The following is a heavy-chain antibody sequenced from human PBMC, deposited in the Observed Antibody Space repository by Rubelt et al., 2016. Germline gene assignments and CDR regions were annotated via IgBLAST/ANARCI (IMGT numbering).Heavy chain of an antibody. D-gene: IGHD6-13*01. Sequence: QITLKESGPTLVNPTQTLTLTCTFSGFSVNTGEMAVGWIRQPPGKALEWLAAIYWDDNMHYSPSLKTRLTIIKDTSKNQVVITMTNMDPVDTGTYYGAHRGRYSSSYWFDPWGQGTLVTVSS. CDR3: AHRGRYSSSYWFDP. J-gene: IGHJ5*02. V-gene: IGHV2-5*02. CDR1: GFSVNTGEMA. CDR2: IYWDDNM.